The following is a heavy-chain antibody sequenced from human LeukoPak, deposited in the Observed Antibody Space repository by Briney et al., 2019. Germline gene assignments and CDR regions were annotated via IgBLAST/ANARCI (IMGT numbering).Heavy chain of an antibody. V-gene: IGHV1-8*02. J-gene: IGHJ6*02. CDR3: ARAGYSGYDFGYYYYYGMDV. CDR2: MNPNSGNT. Sequence: ASVKVSCKASGGTFSSYAISWVRQAPGQGLEWMGWMNPNSGNTGYAQKFQGRVTMTRNTSISTAYMELSSLRSEDTAVYYCARAGYSGYDFGYYYYYGMDVWGQGTTVTVSS. CDR1: GGTFSSYA. D-gene: IGHD5-12*01.